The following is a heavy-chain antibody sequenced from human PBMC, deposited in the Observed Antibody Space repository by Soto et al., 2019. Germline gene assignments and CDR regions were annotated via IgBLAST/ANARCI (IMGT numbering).Heavy chain of an antibody. CDR3: TRDPEALDY. CDR2: ISSSSSTI. J-gene: IGHJ4*02. V-gene: IGHV3-48*01. Sequence: GGSLRLSCATSGFTVNSYSMNWVRQAPGKGLEWVSYISSSSSTIYYADSVKGRFTISRDNAKNSLYLQMNSLKADDTAVYYCTRDPEALDYWGQGTLVTVSS. CDR1: GFTVNSYS.